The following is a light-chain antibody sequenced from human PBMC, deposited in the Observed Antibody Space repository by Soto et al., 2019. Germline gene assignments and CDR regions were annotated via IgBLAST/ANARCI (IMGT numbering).Light chain of an antibody. Sequence: IIVAQAPATLFWFPRERATPSRKARQRVSSHLALYPQKPGQAPRLLILDASNRATYIPARFSGSGSGTDFTLTISSLEPEDFAVYYGQQHSNWPSITLGQGTRLEIK. CDR3: QQHSNWPSIT. CDR2: DAS. J-gene: IGKJ5*01. V-gene: IGKV3-11*01. CDR1: QRVSSH.